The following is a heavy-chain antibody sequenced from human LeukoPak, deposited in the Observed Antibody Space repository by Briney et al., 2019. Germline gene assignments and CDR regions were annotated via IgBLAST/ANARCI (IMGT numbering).Heavy chain of an antibody. Sequence: PGRSLRLSCAASGFIFSTYAICWVRQAPGKGLEWVSAISGSGGSTYYADSVKGRFTISRDNSKNTLYLQMNSLRAEDTAVYYCAGETGDAAFDIWGQGTMVTVSS. J-gene: IGHJ3*02. CDR3: AGETGDAAFDI. V-gene: IGHV3-23*01. CDR2: ISGSGGST. CDR1: GFIFSTYA. D-gene: IGHD7-27*01.